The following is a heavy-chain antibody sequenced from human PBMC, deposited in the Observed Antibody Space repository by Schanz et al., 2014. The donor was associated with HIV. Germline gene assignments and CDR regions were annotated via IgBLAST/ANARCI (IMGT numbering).Heavy chain of an antibody. Sequence: VELVESGGGFVQPGGSLRLSCAASGFTFSNDWMHWVRQAPGKGLVWVSRINALGTTTAYADSVKGRFAISRDNAKRTLYLQMNSLRAEESAVFFCARESNGAFDLWGRGTLVTVSS. CDR1: GFTFSNDW. CDR3: ARESNGAFDL. CDR2: INALGTTT. J-gene: IGHJ2*01. V-gene: IGHV3-74*01.